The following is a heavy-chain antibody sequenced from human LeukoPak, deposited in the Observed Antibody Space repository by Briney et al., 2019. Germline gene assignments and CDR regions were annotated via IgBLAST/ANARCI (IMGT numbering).Heavy chain of an antibody. J-gene: IGHJ4*02. V-gene: IGHV3-53*01. D-gene: IGHD3-10*01. Sequence: GGSLRLSCAASGFTVSSNYMSWVRQSPGKGLEWVSVIYSDGSAYYADSVKGRFTISRHNSENTLYLQMNSLRAEDTALYYCARDYYGSGSYSGSDYWGQGTLVTVSS. CDR1: GFTVSSNY. CDR3: ARDYYGSGSYSGSDY. CDR2: IYSDGSA.